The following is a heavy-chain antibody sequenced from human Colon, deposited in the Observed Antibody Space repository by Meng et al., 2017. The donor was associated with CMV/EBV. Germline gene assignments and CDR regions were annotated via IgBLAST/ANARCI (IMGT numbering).Heavy chain of an antibody. D-gene: IGHD6-6*01. V-gene: IGHV5-51*06. CDR1: GYNFTTYW. Sequence: ESLKISCKGSGYNFTTYWISWVRQMPGKGLEWMGIIYPADSSARYSPSFQGQVNISVDRSINSAYLQWSSLKASDTAMYYCARREVYSSSPFDYWGQGTLVTVSS. J-gene: IGHJ4*02. CDR2: IYPADSSA. CDR3: ARREVYSSSPFDY.